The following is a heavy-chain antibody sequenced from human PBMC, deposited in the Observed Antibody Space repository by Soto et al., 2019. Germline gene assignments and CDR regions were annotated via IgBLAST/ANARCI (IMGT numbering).Heavy chain of an antibody. J-gene: IGHJ4*02. CDR1: GGTFSSYT. CDR2: IIPILGIA. Sequence: QVQLVQSGAEVKKPGSSVKVSCKASGGTFSSYTISWVRQAPGQGREWMGRIIPILGIANYAQKFQGRVTITADKSTSTAYMELSSLRSEDTAVYYCAREAGLKYDYWGQGTLVTVSS. D-gene: IGHD5-12*01. CDR3: AREAGLKYDY. V-gene: IGHV1-69*08.